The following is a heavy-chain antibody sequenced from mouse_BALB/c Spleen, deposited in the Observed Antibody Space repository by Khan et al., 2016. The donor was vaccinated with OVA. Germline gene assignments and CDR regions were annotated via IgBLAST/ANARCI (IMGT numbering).Heavy chain of an antibody. CDR3: ARPPYFSYTLDY. V-gene: IGHV9-3-1*01. Sequence: KQSPGNVLKWMGWLNTSSGEPTYSYDFNGLFSFPLDTSASTAYLQINNLKNEDTATYFCARPPYFSYTLDYWGQGTSVTVSS. D-gene: IGHD2-10*01. J-gene: IGHJ4*01. CDR2: LNTSSGEP.